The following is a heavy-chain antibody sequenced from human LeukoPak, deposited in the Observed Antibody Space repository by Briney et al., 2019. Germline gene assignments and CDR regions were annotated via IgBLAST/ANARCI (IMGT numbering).Heavy chain of an antibody. CDR1: GYTFTSYA. CDR3: ARPVREKAFDI. V-gene: IGHV7-4-1*02. Sequence: ASVKVSCKASGYTFTSYAISWVRQAPGQGLEWMGWINTNTGDPTYAQGFTGRFVFSLDTSVSTAYLQISSLKAEDTAVYYCARPVREKAFDIWGQGTMVTVSS. J-gene: IGHJ3*02. CDR2: INTNTGDP. D-gene: IGHD1-26*01.